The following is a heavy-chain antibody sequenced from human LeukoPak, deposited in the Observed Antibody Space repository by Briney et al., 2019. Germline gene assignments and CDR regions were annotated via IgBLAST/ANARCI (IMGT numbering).Heavy chain of an antibody. J-gene: IGHJ6*02. CDR1: GGSFSGCY. CDR3: ARGWYSYYYYGMDV. Sequence: PSETLSLTCAVYGGSFSGCYWSWIRQPPGKGLEWIGEINHSGSTNYNPSLKSRVTISVDTSKNQFSLKLSSVTAADTAVYYCARGWYSYYYYGMDVWGQGTTVTVYS. V-gene: IGHV4-34*01. D-gene: IGHD6-13*01. CDR2: INHSGST.